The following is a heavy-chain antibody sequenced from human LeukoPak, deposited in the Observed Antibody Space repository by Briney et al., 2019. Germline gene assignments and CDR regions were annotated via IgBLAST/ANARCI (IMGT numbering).Heavy chain of an antibody. J-gene: IGHJ4*02. CDR1: GFTFSSYG. D-gene: IGHD3-3*01. CDR3: ARDGMLYYDFWSGYYPAY. Sequence: GGSLRLSCAASGFTFSSYGMHWVRQAPGKGLEWVAVISYDGSNKYYADSVKGRFTISRDNSKNTLYLQMNSLRAEDTAVYYCARDGMLYYDFWSGYYPAYWGQGTLVTVSS. CDR2: ISYDGSNK. V-gene: IGHV3-30*03.